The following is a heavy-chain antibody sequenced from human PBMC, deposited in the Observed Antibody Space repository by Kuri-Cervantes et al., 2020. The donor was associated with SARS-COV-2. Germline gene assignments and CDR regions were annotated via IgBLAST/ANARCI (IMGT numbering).Heavy chain of an antibody. J-gene: IGHJ6*02. CDR3: ARRGTIFWGVDV. V-gene: IGHV5-51*01. Sequence: KVSCKASGYSFTTYWIGWVRQMPGKGLEWMGIIYPGDSDTRYNPSFQGQVTISADKSISTAYLQWNSLKDSDSAIYYCARRGTIFWGVDVWGQGTTVTVSS. D-gene: IGHD3-9*01. CDR2: IYPGDSDT. CDR1: GYSFTTYW.